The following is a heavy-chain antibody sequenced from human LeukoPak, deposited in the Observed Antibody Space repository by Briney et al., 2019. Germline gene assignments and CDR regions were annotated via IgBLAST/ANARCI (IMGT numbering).Heavy chain of an antibody. CDR1: GYTFISFD. Sequence: ASVKVSCKASGYTFISFDLNWVRQAPGQGLEWMGWINPNSGNTGYAPQFQDRLTITRDTSIDTVYMELSSLRSGDTAVYFCARGYYYYYYMDVWGKGTTVTVSS. CDR3: ARGYYYYYYMDV. CDR2: INPNSGNT. J-gene: IGHJ6*03. V-gene: IGHV1-8*03.